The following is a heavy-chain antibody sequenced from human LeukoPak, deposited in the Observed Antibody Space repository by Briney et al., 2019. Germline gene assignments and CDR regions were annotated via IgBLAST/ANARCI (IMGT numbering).Heavy chain of an antibody. CDR2: ISSSGST. J-gene: IGHJ3*02. D-gene: IGHD3-22*01. CDR1: GDSISSGDYY. V-gene: IGHV4-61*02. CDR3: ARGPYSYDSSGAFDI. Sequence: SQTLSLTCTVSGDSISSGDYYWSWIRQPAGKGLEWIGRISSSGSTDYNPSLKSRVTISVDTSKNQFSLKLSSVTAADTAVYFCARGPYSYDSSGAFDIWGQGTMVTVSS.